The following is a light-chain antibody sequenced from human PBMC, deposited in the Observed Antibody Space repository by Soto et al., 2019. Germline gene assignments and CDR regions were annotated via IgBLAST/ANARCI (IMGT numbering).Light chain of an antibody. Sequence: EIVLKQSPGTLSLSPGEGATLSCRASQSVSSSYLAWYQQKPGQAPRLLIYGASSRATGIPDRFSGSGSGTDFTLTISRLEPEDFAVYYCQKYGSSPRWTVGQGTKVDIK. CDR2: GAS. CDR3: QKYGSSPRWT. CDR1: QSVSSSY. V-gene: IGKV3-20*01. J-gene: IGKJ1*01.